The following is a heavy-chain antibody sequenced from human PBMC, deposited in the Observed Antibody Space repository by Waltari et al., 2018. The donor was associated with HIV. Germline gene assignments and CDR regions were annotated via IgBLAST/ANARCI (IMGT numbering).Heavy chain of an antibody. CDR1: GGSISSSSYY. J-gene: IGHJ6*02. V-gene: IGHV4-39*01. Sequence: QLQVQESGPGLVKPSETLSLTCTVSGGSISSSSYYWGWIRQPPGKGLEWIGNIHYSGTTYYNPTLKSRVTISVDTSNNQFSLKLSSVTAADTAVFYCARGYDSSGYYGLAMDVWGQGTTVTVSS. CDR2: IHYSGTT. D-gene: IGHD3-22*01. CDR3: ARGYDSSGYYGLAMDV.